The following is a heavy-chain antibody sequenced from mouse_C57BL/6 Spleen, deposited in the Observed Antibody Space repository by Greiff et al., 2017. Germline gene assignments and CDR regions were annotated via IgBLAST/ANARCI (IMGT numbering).Heavy chain of an antibody. CDR2: IYPGNSDT. CDR1: GYTFTSYW. J-gene: IGHJ4*01. D-gene: IGHD1-1*01. CDR3: TRSRGYSSCAMDY. Sequence: VQLQQSGTVLARPGASVKMSCKTSGYTFTSYWMHWVKQRPGQGLEWIGAIYPGNSDTSYNQKFKGKAKLTAVTSASTAYMELSSLTTADSAVYYCTRSRGYSSCAMDYWGQGTPVTVSA. V-gene: IGHV1-5*01.